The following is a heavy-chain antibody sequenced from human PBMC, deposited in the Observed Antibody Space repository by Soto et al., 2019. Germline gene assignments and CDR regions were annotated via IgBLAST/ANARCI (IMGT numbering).Heavy chain of an antibody. CDR2: ISGSGGST. J-gene: IGHJ4*02. CDR3: ARRGSGSYYDY. D-gene: IGHD1-26*01. V-gene: IGHV3-23*01. CDR1: GFTFSSYA. Sequence: EVQLLESGGGLVQPGGSLRLSCAASGFTFSSYAMWWVRQAPVKGLEWVSAISGSGGSTYYADSVKGRFTISRDNSKNPLYLQMNSLRAEDTAVYYCARRGSGSYYDYWGQGTLVTVSS.